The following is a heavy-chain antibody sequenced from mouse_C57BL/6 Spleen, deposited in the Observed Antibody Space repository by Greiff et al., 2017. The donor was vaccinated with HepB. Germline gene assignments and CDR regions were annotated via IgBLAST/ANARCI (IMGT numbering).Heavy chain of an antibody. D-gene: IGHD2-1*01. CDR1: GFTFTDYY. CDR2: IRNKADGYTT. J-gene: IGHJ4*01. Sequence: EVKLVESGGGLVQPGGSLSLSCAASGFTFTDYYMSWVRQTPGKALEWMGFIRNKADGYTTEYSASVKGRFTISRYNSQSILFLQMHALRAEDSATYYCARYSYGNYDAMGYWGQGTSVTVSS. CDR3: ARYSYGNYDAMGY. V-gene: IGHV7-3*01.